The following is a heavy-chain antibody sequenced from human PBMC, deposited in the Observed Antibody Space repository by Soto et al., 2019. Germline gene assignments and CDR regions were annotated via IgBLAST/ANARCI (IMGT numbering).Heavy chain of an antibody. CDR1: GGSISNGGYY. Sequence: QLQLQESGPGLVKPSQTLSLTCAVSGGSISNGGYYWSWIRQHPGKGLEWIGSIYFSGSTYYNPSLKSRGTISVATPKNQFSLKLSSVTAADTAVYYCVRDSHSQQPNHRWVGGYMDVWGKGTTVTVSS. V-gene: IGHV4-31*11. J-gene: IGHJ6*03. CDR2: IYFSGST. D-gene: IGHD6-13*01. CDR3: VRDSHSQQPNHRWVGGYMDV.